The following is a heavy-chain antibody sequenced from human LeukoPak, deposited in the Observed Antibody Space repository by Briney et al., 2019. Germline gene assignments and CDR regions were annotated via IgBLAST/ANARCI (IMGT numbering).Heavy chain of an antibody. Sequence: GASVKVSCKASGYTFTSYDINWVRQATGQGLEWMGWMNPNSGNTGYAQKFQGRVTMTRNTSISTAYMELSSLRSEDTAVYYCARGGVITIFGVVIGGSWFDPWGQGTLVTASS. J-gene: IGHJ5*02. D-gene: IGHD3-3*01. CDR1: GYTFTSYD. V-gene: IGHV1-8*01. CDR3: ARGGVITIFGVVIGGSWFDP. CDR2: MNPNSGNT.